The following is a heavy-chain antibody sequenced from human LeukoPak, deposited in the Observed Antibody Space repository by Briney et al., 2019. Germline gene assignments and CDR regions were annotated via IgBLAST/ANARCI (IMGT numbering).Heavy chain of an antibody. CDR1: GFIVSSNY. D-gene: IGHD3-22*01. CDR2: IYSGGST. CDR3: ARSLLYDTSV. V-gene: IGHV3-66*01. Sequence: PGGSLRLSCAASGFIVSSNYMSWVRQAPGKGLEWVSVIYSGGSTYYADSVKGRFTISRDSSKNTLYLQMNSLRAEDTAVYYCARSLLYDTSVWGQGTLVTVSS. J-gene: IGHJ4*02.